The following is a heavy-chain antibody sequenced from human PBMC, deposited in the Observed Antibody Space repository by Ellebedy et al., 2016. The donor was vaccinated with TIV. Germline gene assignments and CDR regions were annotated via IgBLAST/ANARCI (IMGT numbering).Heavy chain of an antibody. CDR2: VSPDDGNT. Sequence: AASVKVSCKASGYTLMSYGICWVRQAPGQGLEWMGWVSPDDGNTNYAQKFQGRVTMTIDTSTSTGYMELRSLRSDDTAVYYCARGFRYGSGRWPLDHWGQGTLVTVSS. J-gene: IGHJ4*02. V-gene: IGHV1-18*01. CDR1: GYTLMSYG. D-gene: IGHD4-23*01. CDR3: ARGFRYGSGRWPLDH.